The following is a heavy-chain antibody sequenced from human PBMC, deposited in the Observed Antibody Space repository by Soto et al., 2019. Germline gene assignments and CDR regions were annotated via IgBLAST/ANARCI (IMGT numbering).Heavy chain of an antibody. Sequence: ASVKVSCKASGYTFTSYAMHWVRQAPGQRLEWMGWINAGNGNTKYSQKFQGRVTITRDTSASTAYMELSSLRSEDTAVYDCARDPGYSYGYNWXKGPLVTVSS. V-gene: IGHV1-3*01. CDR1: GYTFTSYA. D-gene: IGHD5-18*01. CDR3: ARDPGYSYGYN. J-gene: IGHJ1*01. CDR2: INAGNGNT.